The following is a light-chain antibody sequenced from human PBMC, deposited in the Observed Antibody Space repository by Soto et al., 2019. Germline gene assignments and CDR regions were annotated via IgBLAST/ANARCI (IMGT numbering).Light chain of an antibody. Sequence: QSALTQPPSASGSPGQSVTISCTGTSSDVGSYDYVSWYQQPPGKAPKLMIYEVSKRPSGVPDRFSGSKSGNTASLTVSGLQAEDEADYYCSSAAGSNNLVVFGGGTQLTVL. CDR1: SSDVGSYDY. V-gene: IGLV2-8*01. CDR3: SSAAGSNNLVV. CDR2: EVS. J-gene: IGLJ3*02.